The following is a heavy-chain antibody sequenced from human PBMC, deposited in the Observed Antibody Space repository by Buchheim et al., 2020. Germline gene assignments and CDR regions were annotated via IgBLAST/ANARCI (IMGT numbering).Heavy chain of an antibody. CDR1: GGSFSGYY. Sequence: QVQLQQWGAGLLKPSETLSLTCAVYGGSFSGYYWSWIRQPPGKGLEWIGEINHSGSTNYNPSLKSRVTISVDTSKNQFSLKLSSGTAAETAVYYCARSPIAVAGFDYWGQGTL. D-gene: IGHD6-19*01. CDR3: ARSPIAVAGFDY. V-gene: IGHV4-34*01. J-gene: IGHJ4*02. CDR2: INHSGST.